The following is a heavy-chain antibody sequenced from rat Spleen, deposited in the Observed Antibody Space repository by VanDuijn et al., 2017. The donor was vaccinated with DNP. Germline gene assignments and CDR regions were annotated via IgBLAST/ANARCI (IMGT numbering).Heavy chain of an antibody. Sequence: EVQLVESGGGLVQPGRSLKLSCAASGFTFSNYGMHWIRQAPTKGLEWVATISYDGSSTYYRESVKGRFIISRNNAKSTLYLQMDSLRSEDTATYYCTTGQTVYNWFAYWGQGTLVTVSS. CDR3: TTGQTVYNWFAY. J-gene: IGHJ3*01. V-gene: IGHV5-29*01. CDR1: GFTFSNYG. CDR2: ISYDGSST.